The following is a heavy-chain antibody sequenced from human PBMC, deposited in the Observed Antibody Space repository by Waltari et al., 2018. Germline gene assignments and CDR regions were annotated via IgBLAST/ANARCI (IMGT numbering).Heavy chain of an antibody. CDR1: GGAISRGRYY. CDR3: ARDRLEMATYDY. CDR2: IYTSGST. J-gene: IGHJ4*02. Sequence: QVQLQESGPGLVQPSQTLSLTCTVAGGAISRGRYYGSLIRQPAGKGLEWIGRIYTSGSTNYNPSLKSRVTISVDTSKNQFSLKLSSVTAADTAVYYCARDRLEMATYDYWGQGTLVTVSS. D-gene: IGHD5-12*01. V-gene: IGHV4-61*02.